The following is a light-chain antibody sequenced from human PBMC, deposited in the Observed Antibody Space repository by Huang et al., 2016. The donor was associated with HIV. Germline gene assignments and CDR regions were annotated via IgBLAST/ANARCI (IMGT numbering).Light chain of an antibody. CDR3: MQALQTPPYT. CDR2: MGS. J-gene: IGKJ2*01. Sequence: DIVMTQSPRSLSVIPGEPASISCNSSQSLPNKNGYNYLDWYLQRPGQSPQRLIYMGSNRASGVPDRFSGSGSGTNFALKITRVAAEDVGLYYCMQALQTPPYTFGQGTNLEIK. V-gene: IGKV2-28*01. CDR1: QSLPNKNGYNY.